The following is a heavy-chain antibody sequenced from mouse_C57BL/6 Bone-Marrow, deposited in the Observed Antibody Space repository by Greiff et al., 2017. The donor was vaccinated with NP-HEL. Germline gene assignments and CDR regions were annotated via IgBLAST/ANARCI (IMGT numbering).Heavy chain of an antibody. CDR3: ARSIYYDYADDPFYAMDY. D-gene: IGHD2-4*01. J-gene: IGHJ4*01. Sequence: EVQLVESGGGLVQPGGSLSLSCAASGFTFTDYYMNWVRQPPGKALEWLGVIRNKASGYTTEYSASVKGRFTISRDNSQSILYLQMNALRAEDSATYYCARSIYYDYADDPFYAMDYWGQGTSVTVSS. CDR2: IRNKASGYTT. V-gene: IGHV7-3*01. CDR1: GFTFTDYY.